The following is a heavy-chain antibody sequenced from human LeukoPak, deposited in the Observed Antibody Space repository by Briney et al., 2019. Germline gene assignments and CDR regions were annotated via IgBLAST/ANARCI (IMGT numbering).Heavy chain of an antibody. D-gene: IGHD3-3*01. Sequence: GGSLRLSCAASGFTFSNAWMSWVRQAPGKGLEWVGRIKSKTDGGTTDYAAPVKGRFTISRDDSKNTLYLQMNSLKTEDTAVYYCTRITIFGVVIEYWGQGTLVTVSS. CDR3: TRITIFGVVIEY. V-gene: IGHV3-15*01. CDR2: IKSKTDGGTT. CDR1: GFTFSNAW. J-gene: IGHJ4*02.